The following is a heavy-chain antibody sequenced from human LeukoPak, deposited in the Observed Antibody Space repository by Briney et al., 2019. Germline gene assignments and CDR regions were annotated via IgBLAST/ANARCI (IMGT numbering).Heavy chain of an antibody. D-gene: IGHD3-3*01. J-gene: IGHJ6*03. V-gene: IGHV3-48*01. Sequence: GGSLRLSCAASGFTFSSYSMNWVRQAPGKGLEWVSYISSSSSTIYYADSVKGRFTISRDNAKNSLYLQMNSLRAEDTAVYYCARAIRYYDFWSGYFGRHYMDVWGKGTTVTVSS. CDR1: GFTFSSYS. CDR3: ARAIRYYDFWSGYFGRHYMDV. CDR2: ISSSSSTI.